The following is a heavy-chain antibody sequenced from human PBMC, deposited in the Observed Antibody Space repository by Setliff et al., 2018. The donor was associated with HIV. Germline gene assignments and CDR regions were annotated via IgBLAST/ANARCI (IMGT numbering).Heavy chain of an antibody. CDR1: GGVSGGDMGVHA. CDR3: ARLPQD. CDR2: IYDNEKT. V-gene: IGHV4-61*08. Sequence: PSEPLSPTSSGSGGVSGGDMGVHAWSWIRQPPGKGLEWIDYIYDNEKTFYNPSLKSRVPITVDTSKTQISLQLTSVTAGDTALYYCARLPQDWGQGTLVTVSS. J-gene: IGHJ4*02.